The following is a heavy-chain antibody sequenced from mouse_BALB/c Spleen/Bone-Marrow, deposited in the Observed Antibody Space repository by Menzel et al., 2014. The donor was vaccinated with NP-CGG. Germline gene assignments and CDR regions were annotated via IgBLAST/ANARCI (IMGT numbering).Heavy chain of an antibody. CDR2: IDPANGNT. D-gene: IGHD2-4*01. CDR3: ARWAHYDYDGACFSY. Sequence: EVKVVESGAELVKPGASVKLSCTASGFNIKDTYMHWVKQRPEQGLEWIGRIDPANGNTKYDPKFQGKATITTDTSSNTAYLQLSSMSSVDTAVYYCARWAHYDYDGACFSYWGQGTLVTVSA. V-gene: IGHV14-3*02. CDR1: GFNIKDTY. J-gene: IGHJ3*01.